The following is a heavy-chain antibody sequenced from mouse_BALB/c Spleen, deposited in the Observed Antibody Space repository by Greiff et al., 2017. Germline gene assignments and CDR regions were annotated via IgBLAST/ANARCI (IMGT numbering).Heavy chain of an antibody. Sequence: QVQLKESGPGLVQPSQSLSITCTVSGFSLTSYGVHWVRQSPGKGLEWLGVIWSGGSTDYNAAFISRLSISKDNSKSQVFFKMNSLQADDTAIYYCARSYGKFLYAMDYWGQGTSVTVSS. CDR3: ARSYGKFLYAMDY. V-gene: IGHV2-4-1*01. CDR1: GFSLTSYG. J-gene: IGHJ4*01. CDR2: IWSGGST. D-gene: IGHD2-1*01.